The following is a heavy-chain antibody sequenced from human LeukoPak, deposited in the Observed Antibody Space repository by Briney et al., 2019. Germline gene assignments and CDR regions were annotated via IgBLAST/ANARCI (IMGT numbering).Heavy chain of an antibody. Sequence: GGSLRLSCAASGFTFISYGMHWVRQAPGKGLEWVAFIRYDGSNKYYADSVKGRFTISRDSSKKPLYLQINGLRAEDRAVYYCGKRQSEGPAYRRGWFGLNAFDYWGQGNLVTVSS. CDR1: GFTFISYG. CDR2: IRYDGSNK. D-gene: IGHD6-19*01. CDR3: GKRQSEGPAYRRGWFGLNAFDY. V-gene: IGHV3-30*02. J-gene: IGHJ4*02.